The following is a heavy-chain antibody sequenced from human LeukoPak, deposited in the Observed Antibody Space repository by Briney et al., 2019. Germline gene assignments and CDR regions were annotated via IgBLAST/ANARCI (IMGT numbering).Heavy chain of an antibody. D-gene: IGHD2-15*01. CDR3: ARGPIGDIVVVVAATQYYFDY. J-gene: IGHJ4*02. Sequence: SETLCLTCAVYGGSFSGYYWSWIRQPPGKGLEWIGEINHSGSTNYNPSLKSRVTISVDTSKNQFSLKLSSVTAADTAVYYCARGPIGDIVVVVAATQYYFDYWGQGTLVTVSS. CDR2: INHSGST. V-gene: IGHV4-34*01. CDR1: GGSFSGYY.